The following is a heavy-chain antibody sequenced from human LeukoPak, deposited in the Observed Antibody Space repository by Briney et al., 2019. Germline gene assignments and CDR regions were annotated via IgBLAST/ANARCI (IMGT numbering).Heavy chain of an antibody. V-gene: IGHV1-69*05. D-gene: IGHD5-18*01. Sequence: SVKVSCKASGGTFSSYAISWVRQAPGQGLEWMGRIIPIFGTANYAQKFQGRVTITTDESTSTAYMELSSLRSEDTAVHYCARVLDSYGYYAFDIWGQGTMVTVSS. CDR1: GGTFSSYA. J-gene: IGHJ3*02. CDR2: IIPIFGTA. CDR3: ARVLDSYGYYAFDI.